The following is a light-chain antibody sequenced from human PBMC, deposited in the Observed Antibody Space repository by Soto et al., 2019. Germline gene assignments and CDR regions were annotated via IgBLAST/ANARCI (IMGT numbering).Light chain of an antibody. CDR1: QSVYTY. CDR2: DVF. CDR3: QHRSNWPVT. V-gene: IGKV3-11*01. Sequence: EIVLTQSPVPLSLSPCQRATISRRASQSVYTYLAWYQQKLGQAPRLLSYDVFNSATGIAARFSGSGSGTDFTLTISSLEPDDFAVYYCQHRSNWPVTFGGGTKVEFK. J-gene: IGKJ4*01.